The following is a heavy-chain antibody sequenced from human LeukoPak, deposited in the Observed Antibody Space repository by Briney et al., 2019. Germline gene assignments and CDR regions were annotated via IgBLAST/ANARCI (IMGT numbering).Heavy chain of an antibody. V-gene: IGHV3-21*01. J-gene: IGHJ4*02. CDR1: GFTFSSYS. D-gene: IGHD2-8*01. Sequence: GGSLSLSCSASGFTFSSYSMNWVRQAPGKGLEWASSISSSSSYIYYADSVKGRFTISRDNAKNSLYLQMNSLRAEDTAVYYCARLHIVLIAYAINDYWGRVTLVTVSS. CDR3: ARLHIVLIAYAINDY. CDR2: ISSSSSYI.